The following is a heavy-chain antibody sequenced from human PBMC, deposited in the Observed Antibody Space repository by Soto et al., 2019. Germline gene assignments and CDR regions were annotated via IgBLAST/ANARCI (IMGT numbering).Heavy chain of an antibody. J-gene: IGHJ4*02. V-gene: IGHV3-21*01. D-gene: IGHD6-13*01. Sequence: PVWSLRLSCSASLFTFNSYSMKLVLHNPGKGLEWVSSISHSSHYIYYADSMKGRFTISRDNAKNSLYLQMNSLRAEDTAVYYCAREEMYSSSWYPDYWGQGTLVTVSS. CDR2: ISHSSHYI. CDR1: LFTFNSYS. CDR3: AREEMYSSSWYPDY.